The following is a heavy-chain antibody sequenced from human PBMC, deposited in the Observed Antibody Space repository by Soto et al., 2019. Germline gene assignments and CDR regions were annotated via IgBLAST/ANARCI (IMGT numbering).Heavy chain of an antibody. CDR3: ARDFTYYYDSSGYYPSVSDAFDI. D-gene: IGHD3-22*01. Sequence: GGSLRLSCAASGFTFSSYEMNWVRQAPGKXLEWVSYISSSGSTIYYADSVKGRFTISRDNAKNSLYLQMNSLRAEDTAVYYCARDFTYYYDSSGYYPSVSDAFDIWGQGTMVTVSS. CDR1: GFTFSSYE. J-gene: IGHJ3*02. V-gene: IGHV3-48*03. CDR2: ISSSGSTI.